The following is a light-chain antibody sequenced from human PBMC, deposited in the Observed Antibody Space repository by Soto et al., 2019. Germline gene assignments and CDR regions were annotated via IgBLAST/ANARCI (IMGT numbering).Light chain of an antibody. CDR2: GTS. J-gene: IGKJ4*01. CDR3: LQYKNLPLT. Sequence: EIVMTQSPATLSVSPGERATLSCRASQSVSSNLAWYQQKPGKAPRLLIYGTSTRDNGIPARFSGSDSGTEFTRTISRLQSEDFAVYYCLQYKNLPLTFGGGTRVEIK. CDR1: QSVSSN. V-gene: IGKV3-15*01.